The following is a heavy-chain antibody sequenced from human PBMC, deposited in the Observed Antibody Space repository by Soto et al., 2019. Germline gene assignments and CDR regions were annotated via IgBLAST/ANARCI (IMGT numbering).Heavy chain of an antibody. CDR3: ARGGIMITLGGVIVLPYYYYGMDV. CDR1: GGSFSGYY. J-gene: IGHJ6*02. Sequence: SETLSLTCAVYGGSFSGYYWSWIRQPPGKGLEWIGEINHSGSTNYNPSLKSRVTISVDTSKNQFSLKLSSVTAADTAVYYCARGGIMITLGGVIVLPYYYYGMDVWGQGTTVTVSS. V-gene: IGHV4-34*01. CDR2: INHSGST. D-gene: IGHD3-16*02.